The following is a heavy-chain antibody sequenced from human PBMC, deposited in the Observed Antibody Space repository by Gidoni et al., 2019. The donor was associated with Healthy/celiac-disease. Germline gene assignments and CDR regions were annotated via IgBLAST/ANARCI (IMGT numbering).Heavy chain of an antibody. J-gene: IGHJ6*02. CDR1: GGSISSYY. CDR3: ARVHYYGSGSYYNPLYYYYGMDV. CDR2: IYYSGST. Sequence: QVQLQESGPGLVKPSETLSLTFTVSGGSISSYYWSWIRQPPGKGLEWIGYIYYSGSTNYNPSLKSRVTISVDTSKNQFSLKLSSVTAADTAVYYCARVHYYGSGSYYNPLYYYYGMDVWGQGTTVTVSS. D-gene: IGHD3-10*01. V-gene: IGHV4-59*01.